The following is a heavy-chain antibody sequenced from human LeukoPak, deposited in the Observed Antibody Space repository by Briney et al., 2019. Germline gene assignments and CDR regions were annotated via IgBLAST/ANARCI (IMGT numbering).Heavy chain of an antibody. J-gene: IGHJ4*02. Sequence: SETLSLTCAVSGYSISSGYYWGWIRQPPGKGLEWIGSIYHSGSTYYNPSLKSRVTISVDTSKNQFSLKLSSVTAADTAVYYCARHPESLDPKFDYWGQGTLVTVSS. D-gene: IGHD3/OR15-3a*01. CDR2: IYHSGST. CDR1: GYSISSGYY. V-gene: IGHV4-38-2*01. CDR3: ARHPESLDPKFDY.